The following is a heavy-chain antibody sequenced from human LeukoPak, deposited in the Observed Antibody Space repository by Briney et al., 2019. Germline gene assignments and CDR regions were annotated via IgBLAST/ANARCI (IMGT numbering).Heavy chain of an antibody. V-gene: IGHV4-34*01. J-gene: IGHJ4*02. CDR2: INHSGST. CDR1: GGSFSGYY. CDR3: ARDENGFFDY. D-gene: IGHD1-1*01. Sequence: SETLSLTCAVYGGSFSGYYWSWIRQPPGKGLEWIGEINHSGSTNYNPSLKSRVTISVDTSKNQFSLKLSSVTAADTAVYYCARDENGFFDYWGQGTLVTVSS.